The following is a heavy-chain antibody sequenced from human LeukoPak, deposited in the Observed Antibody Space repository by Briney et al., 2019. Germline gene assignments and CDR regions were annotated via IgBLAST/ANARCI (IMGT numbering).Heavy chain of an antibody. CDR1: GYTLTSYG. J-gene: IGHJ3*02. Sequence: ASVKVSCKPSGYTLTSYGITWVRQAPGQGLEWMGWISVNNGYTNYAQKFQGRVFMTTDTSTSTAYMELRSLRSDDTAMYYCARAGFYGSGSYTAFDIWGQGTMVTVSS. V-gene: IGHV1-18*04. CDR2: ISVNNGYT. CDR3: ARAGFYGSGSYTAFDI. D-gene: IGHD3-10*01.